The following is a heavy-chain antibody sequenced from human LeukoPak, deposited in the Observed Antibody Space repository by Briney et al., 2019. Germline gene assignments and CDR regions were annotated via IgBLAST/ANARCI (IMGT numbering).Heavy chain of an antibody. Sequence: EASVKVSCKASGYTFTSYYMHWVRQAPGQGLEWMGIINPSGGSTSYAQKFQGRVTMTRDMSTSTVYMELSSLRSEDTAVYYCARVLQTLDSSSWYTSLWYFDLWGRGTLVTVSS. D-gene: IGHD6-13*01. CDR2: INPSGGST. V-gene: IGHV1-46*01. CDR3: ARVLQTLDSSSWYTSLWYFDL. CDR1: GYTFTSYY. J-gene: IGHJ2*01.